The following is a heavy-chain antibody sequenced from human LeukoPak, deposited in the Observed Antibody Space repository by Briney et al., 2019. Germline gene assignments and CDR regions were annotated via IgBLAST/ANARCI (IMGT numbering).Heavy chain of an antibody. V-gene: IGHV3-48*03. J-gene: IGHJ4*02. D-gene: IGHD3-10*01. Sequence: GGSLRLSCAASGFTFSSYEMNWVRQAPGKGLEWVSYISSSGSTIYYADSVKGLFTISRDNAKNSLYLQMNSLRAEDTAVYYCARLIMVRGVTSDYWGQGTLVTVSS. CDR2: ISSSGSTI. CDR1: GFTFSSYE. CDR3: ARLIMVRGVTSDY.